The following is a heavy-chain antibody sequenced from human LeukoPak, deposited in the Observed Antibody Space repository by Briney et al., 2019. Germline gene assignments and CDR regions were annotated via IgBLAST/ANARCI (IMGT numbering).Heavy chain of an antibody. J-gene: IGHJ5*02. V-gene: IGHV1-8*02. D-gene: IGHD5-12*01. CDR1: RYTVSPYD. Sequence: SSVKVSGSASRYTVSPYDMLLVRQSTRHRVGCRGWRNPNSSNTGYAQKFQGRVTMTRHTSISTAYMELSSLRSEDTAVYYCARVGGDIVAGGGWFDPWGQGTLVTVSS. CDR3: ARVGGDIVAGGGWFDP. CDR2: RNPNSSNT.